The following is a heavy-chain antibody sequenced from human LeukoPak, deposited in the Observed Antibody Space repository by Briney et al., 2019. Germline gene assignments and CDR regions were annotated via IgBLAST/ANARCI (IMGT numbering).Heavy chain of an antibody. J-gene: IGHJ4*02. CDR3: ARGPTIFGVVIIDY. Sequence: ASVKVSCKASGYTFTSYDINWVRQATGQGLEWMGWMNPNSGNTGYAQKFQGSVTITRNTSISTAYMELSSLRSEDTAVYYCARGPTIFGVVIIDYWGQGTLVTVSS. CDR1: GYTFTSYD. D-gene: IGHD3-3*01. V-gene: IGHV1-8*03. CDR2: MNPNSGNT.